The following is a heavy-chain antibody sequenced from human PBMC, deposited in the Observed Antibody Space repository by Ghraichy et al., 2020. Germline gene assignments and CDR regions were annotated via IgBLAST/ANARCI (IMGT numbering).Heavy chain of an antibody. J-gene: IGHJ5*02. D-gene: IGHD2/OR15-2a*01. CDR1: GFTFDDYA. Sequence: GGSLRLSCAASGFTFDDYAMHWVRQAPGKGLEWVSGISWNSGSIGYADSVKGRFTISRDNAKNSLYLQMNSLRAEDTALYYCAKSQFTFTLGFDTWGQGTLVTVSS. CDR3: AKSQFTFTLGFDT. V-gene: IGHV3-9*01. CDR2: ISWNSGSI.